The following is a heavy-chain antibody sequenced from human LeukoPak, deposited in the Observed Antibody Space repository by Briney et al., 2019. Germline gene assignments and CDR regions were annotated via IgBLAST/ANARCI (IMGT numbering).Heavy chain of an antibody. CDR3: ARAGRGSSSWYLGNWFDP. D-gene: IGHD6-13*01. V-gene: IGHV4-39*07. CDR2: TYYSGST. J-gene: IGHJ5*02. CDR1: GGSISSSSYY. Sequence: SETLSLTCTVSGGSISSSSYYWGWIRQPPGKGLEWIGSTYYSGSTYYNPSLKSRVTISVDTSKNQFSLKLSSVTAADTAMYYCARAGRGSSSWYLGNWFDPWGQGTLVTVSS.